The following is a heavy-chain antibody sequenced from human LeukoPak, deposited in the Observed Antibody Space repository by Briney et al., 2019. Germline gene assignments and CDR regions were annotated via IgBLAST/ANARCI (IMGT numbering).Heavy chain of an antibody. CDR2: ISVRSNYR. D-gene: IGHD3-22*01. Sequence: GGSLTLSCAASGYTFSDFSVNWVRQAPGKGLEWVSSISVRSNYRYYADSVRGRFTISRDDARDSLFLQMNSLRAEDTAVYFCVRLRRNSDRSGYYYYYDYWGQGTLVTVSS. J-gene: IGHJ4*02. V-gene: IGHV3-21*01. CDR3: VRLRRNSDRSGYYYYYDY. CDR1: GYTFSDFS.